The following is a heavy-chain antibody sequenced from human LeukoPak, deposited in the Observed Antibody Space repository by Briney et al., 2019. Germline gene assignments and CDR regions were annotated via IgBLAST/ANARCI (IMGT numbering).Heavy chain of an antibody. V-gene: IGHV4-4*02. Sequence: SETLSLTCAVSGGSISSSNWWSWVRQPPGKGLEWIGEIYHSGSTNYNPSLKSRVTISVDTSKNQFSLKLSSVTAADTAVYYCARERFGDYYDSSGYYYLDYWGQGTLVTVSS. CDR3: ARERFGDYYDSSGYYYLDY. J-gene: IGHJ4*02. D-gene: IGHD3-22*01. CDR1: GGSISSSNW. CDR2: IYHSGST.